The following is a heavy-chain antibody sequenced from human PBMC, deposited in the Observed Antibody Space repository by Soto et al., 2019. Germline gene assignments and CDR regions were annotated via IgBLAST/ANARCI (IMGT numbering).Heavy chain of an antibody. D-gene: IGHD3-16*01. CDR1: GFTFGDFY. CDR2: ITKTGTTI. CDR3: ARPNWNSRGGVYNL. V-gene: IGHV3-11*01. J-gene: IGHJ4*02. Sequence: QARLVESGGGLVEPGGSLRLSCTASGFTFGDFYMMWFRQAPGRGLEWISYITKTGTTIYHADPVKGRFSVSRDTARSSLYLQMNSLRAEDTAVYYCARPNWNSRGGVYNLWGQGTLVTVSS.